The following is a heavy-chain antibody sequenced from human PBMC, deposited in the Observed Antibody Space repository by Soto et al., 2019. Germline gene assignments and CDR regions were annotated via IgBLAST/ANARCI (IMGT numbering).Heavy chain of an antibody. CDR3: AKVSVGYVDPNLGLAEAY. D-gene: IGHD3-16*01. Sequence: QVQLVESGGGAAQPGTSLTLSCAASGFSFGAYGMHWVRQAPGKGLEWVAVVSADGNRQLYADSVRGRFTISRDNSKNTLHLQLTSLRSDDTAMYYCAKVSVGYVDPNLGLAEAYWGQGARVTVSS. V-gene: IGHV3-30*18. CDR1: GFSFGAYG. CDR2: VSADGNRQ. J-gene: IGHJ4*02.